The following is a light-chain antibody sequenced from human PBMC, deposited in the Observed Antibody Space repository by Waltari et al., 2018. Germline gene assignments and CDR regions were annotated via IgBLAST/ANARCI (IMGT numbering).Light chain of an antibody. CDR2: AAS. J-gene: IGKJ3*01. Sequence: EIVLTQSPGTLSLSPGERATLSCRASQSVSSNSLAWYQQKPGQAPRLLIYAASSRATGIPDRFSGSGSGTDFTLTISRLEPEDCAVYYCQQYGSSPRTFGPGTKVDVK. CDR3: QQYGSSPRT. CDR1: QSVSSNS. V-gene: IGKV3-20*01.